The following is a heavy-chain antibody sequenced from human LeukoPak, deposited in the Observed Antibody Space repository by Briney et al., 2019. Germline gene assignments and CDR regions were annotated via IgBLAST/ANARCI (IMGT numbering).Heavy chain of an antibody. CDR1: GYRFTSYW. J-gene: IGHJ3*02. V-gene: IGHV5-51*01. CDR2: IYPGDSDT. Sequence: GASLKISFKGSGYRFTSYWIGWVRQMPGKGLEWMGIIYPGDSDTRYSPSFQGQVTISADKSISTAYLQWSSLKASDTAMYYCARHEWELPQDAFDIWGQGTMVTVSS. D-gene: IGHD1-26*01. CDR3: ARHEWELPQDAFDI.